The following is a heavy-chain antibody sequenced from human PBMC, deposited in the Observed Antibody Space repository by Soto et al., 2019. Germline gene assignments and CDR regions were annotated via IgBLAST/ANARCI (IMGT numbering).Heavy chain of an antibody. J-gene: IGHJ5*02. CDR2: INAGNGNT. CDR1: GYTFTSYA. D-gene: IGHD3-22*01. V-gene: IGHV1-3*01. CDR3: ASMSSGYPAMVGFDP. Sequence: ASVKVSCKASGYTFTSYAMHWVRQAPGQRLEWMGWINAGNGNTKYSQKFQGRVTITRDTSASTAYMELGSLRSEDTAVYYCASMSSGYPAMVGFDPWGQGTLVTVSS.